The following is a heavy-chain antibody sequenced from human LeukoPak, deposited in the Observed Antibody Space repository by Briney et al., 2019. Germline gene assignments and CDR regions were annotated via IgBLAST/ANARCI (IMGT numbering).Heavy chain of an antibody. CDR3: AKGRIAAAHYYYYYGMDV. CDR1: GFTFSSYA. V-gene: IGHV3-9*01. Sequence: PGGSLRLSCAASGFTFSSYAMHWVRQAPGKGLEWVSGISWNSGSIGYADSVKGRFTISRDNAKNSLYLQMNSLRAEDTALYYCAKGRIAAAHYYYYYGMDVRGQGTTVTVSS. J-gene: IGHJ6*02. CDR2: ISWNSGSI. D-gene: IGHD6-13*01.